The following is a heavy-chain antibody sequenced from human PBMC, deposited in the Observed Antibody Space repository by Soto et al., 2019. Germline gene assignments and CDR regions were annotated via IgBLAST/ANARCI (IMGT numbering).Heavy chain of an antibody. Sequence: KASETLSLTCTVSGGSISSGDYYWSWIRQPPGKGLEWIGYIYYSGSTYYNPSLKSRVTISVDTSKNQFSLKLSSVTAADTAVYYCARDPGTTIFYYYGMDVWGQGTTVTVSS. CDR1: GGSISSGDYY. V-gene: IGHV4-30-4*01. D-gene: IGHD1-7*01. CDR2: IYYSGST. J-gene: IGHJ6*02. CDR3: ARDPGTTIFYYYGMDV.